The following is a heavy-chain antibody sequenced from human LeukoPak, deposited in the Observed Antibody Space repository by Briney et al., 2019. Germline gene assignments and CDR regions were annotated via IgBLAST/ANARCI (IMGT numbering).Heavy chain of an antibody. Sequence: KAGGSLRLSCAGSGFSVSNYYMNWVRQAPGKGLEWVSSISSSSSYIYYADSVKGRFTISRDNAKNSLYLQMNSLRAEDTAVYYCARASYSSSWHNWFDPWGQGTLVTVSS. CDR1: GFSVSNYY. J-gene: IGHJ5*02. CDR2: ISSSSSYI. V-gene: IGHV3-21*01. D-gene: IGHD6-13*01. CDR3: ARASYSSSWHNWFDP.